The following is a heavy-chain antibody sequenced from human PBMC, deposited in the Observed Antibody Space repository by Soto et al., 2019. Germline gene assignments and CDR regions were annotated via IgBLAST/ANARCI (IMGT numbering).Heavy chain of an antibody. Sequence: SETLSLTCTVSGGSISSYYWSWIRQPPGKGLEWIGYIYYSGSTNYNPSLKSRVTISVDTSKNQFSLKLSSVTAADTAVYYCARDICSSTSCYTRSWGQGTLVTVSS. D-gene: IGHD2-2*02. V-gene: IGHV4-59*01. J-gene: IGHJ5*02. CDR3: ARDICSSTSCYTRS. CDR1: GGSISSYY. CDR2: IYYSGST.